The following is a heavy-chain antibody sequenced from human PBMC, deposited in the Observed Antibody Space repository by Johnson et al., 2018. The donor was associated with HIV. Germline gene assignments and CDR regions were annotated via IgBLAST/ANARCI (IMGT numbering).Heavy chain of an antibody. CDR1: GFTFTNYG. Sequence: QVQLVESGGGVVQPGRSLRLSCAASGFTFTNYGMHWVRQAPGKGLQWVAVMSYDGSTTYYADSVKGRFTISRDNSKNTLYLQMNSLRPEDTAVDYCAKEEAWKLELRGGDAFDSWGQGTMVTVSS. D-gene: IGHD1-7*01. J-gene: IGHJ3*02. CDR3: AKEEAWKLELRGGDAFDS. V-gene: IGHV3-30*18. CDR2: MSYDGSTT.